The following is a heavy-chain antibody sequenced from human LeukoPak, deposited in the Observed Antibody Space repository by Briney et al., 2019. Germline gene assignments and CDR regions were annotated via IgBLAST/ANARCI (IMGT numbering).Heavy chain of an antibody. CDR3: TRGGILGEHFDY. V-gene: IGHV3-48*03. J-gene: IGHJ4*02. CDR2: ISSSGSTT. CDR1: GFTFSSYE. D-gene: IGHD2-8*02. Sequence: GRSLRLSCAASGFTFSSYEINWVRQAPGKGLEWVSYISSSGSTTYFADSVKGRFTISRDNTKNSLYLQMNSLRAEDTAVYHCTRGGILGEHFDYWGQGTLVTVSS.